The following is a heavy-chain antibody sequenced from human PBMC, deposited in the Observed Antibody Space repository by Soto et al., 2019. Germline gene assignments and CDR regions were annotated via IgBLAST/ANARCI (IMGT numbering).Heavy chain of an antibody. CDR2: IWYDGSNK. J-gene: IGHJ4*02. Sequence: GGSLRLSCAASGFTFSSYGMHWVRQAPGKGLEWVAAIWYDGSNKYYADSVKGRFSISRDNSKNTLYLQMNSLRAEDTAVYHCASLEDGGYYGSENYGYDYWGQGTLVTVSS. CDR3: ASLEDGGYYGSENYGYDY. V-gene: IGHV3-33*01. D-gene: IGHD3-10*01. CDR1: GFTFSSYG.